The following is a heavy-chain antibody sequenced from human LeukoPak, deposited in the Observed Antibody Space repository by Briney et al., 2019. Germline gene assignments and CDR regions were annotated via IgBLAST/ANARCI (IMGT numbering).Heavy chain of an antibody. Sequence: SETLSLTCAVYGGSFSGYYWSWIRQPPGKGLEWIGEINHSGSTNYNPSLKSRVTISVDTSKNQFSLKLSSVTAADTAVYYCARPPGYSSGWRDAFDIWGQGTIVTVSS. V-gene: IGHV4-34*01. CDR3: ARPPGYSSGWRDAFDI. CDR2: INHSGST. D-gene: IGHD6-19*01. J-gene: IGHJ3*02. CDR1: GGSFSGYY.